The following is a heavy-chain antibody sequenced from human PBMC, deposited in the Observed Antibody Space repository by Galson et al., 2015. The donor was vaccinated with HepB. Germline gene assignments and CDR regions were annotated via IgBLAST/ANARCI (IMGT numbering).Heavy chain of an antibody. D-gene: IGHD1-26*01. V-gene: IGHV1-18*04. CDR3: ARDQRRWEPDQYYYGLDV. J-gene: IGHJ6*02. CDR2: ISAFNDDT. CDR1: GFTFSSYG. Sequence: SVKVSCKASGFTFSSYGITWVRQAPGQRLEWLGWISAFNDDTNYAQKFQGRVTMTTDPFTSTAYMELRSLRSDDTAVYYCARDQRRWEPDQYYYGLDVWGQGTTVTVSS.